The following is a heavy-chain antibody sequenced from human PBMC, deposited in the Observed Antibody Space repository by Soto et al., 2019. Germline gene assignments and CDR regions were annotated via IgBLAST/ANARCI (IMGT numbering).Heavy chain of an antibody. V-gene: IGHV1-69*12. CDR1: GDTFDTFA. CDR3: PRDKDRKPLGGNYYYTLDV. D-gene: IGHD6-25*01. J-gene: IGHJ6*02. CDR2: IIPIFRTP. Sequence: QVQLVQSGAEVVKPGSSVKVSCKASGDTFDTFAISWVRQAPGQGLEWMGGIIPIFRTPDYGQKFQGRVMITADESTSTAYMELNSLRSEDRAVYYCPRDKDRKPLGGNYYYTLDVWGQGTTVTVSS.